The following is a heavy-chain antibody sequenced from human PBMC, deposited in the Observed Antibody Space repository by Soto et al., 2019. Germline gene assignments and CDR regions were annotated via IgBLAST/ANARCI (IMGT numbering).Heavy chain of an antibody. D-gene: IGHD3-22*01. CDR2: ISAYNGNT. V-gene: IGHV1-18*01. Sequence: ASVKVSCKASGYTFTSYGISWVRQAPGQGLEWMGWISAYNGNTNYAQKLQGRDTMTTDTSTSTAYMEMRSLRSDDTAVYYCARDAMIVVVIGSLDYWGQGTLVTVSS. J-gene: IGHJ4*02. CDR1: GYTFTSYG. CDR3: ARDAMIVVVIGSLDY.